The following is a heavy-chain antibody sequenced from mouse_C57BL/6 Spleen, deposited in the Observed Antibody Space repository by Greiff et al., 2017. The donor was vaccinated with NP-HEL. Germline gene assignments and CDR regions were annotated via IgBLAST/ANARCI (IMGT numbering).Heavy chain of an antibody. CDR3: ARELTGTYYFDY. CDR1: GFTFSSYA. CDR2: ISDGGSYT. J-gene: IGHJ2*01. Sequence: DVMLVESGGGLVKPGGSLKLSCAASGFTFSSYAMSWVRQTPEQRLEWVATISDGGSYTYYPDNVKGRFTISRDNAKNNLYLQMSHLKSEDTAMYYCARELTGTYYFDYWGQGTTLTVSS. V-gene: IGHV5-4*01. D-gene: IGHD4-1*01.